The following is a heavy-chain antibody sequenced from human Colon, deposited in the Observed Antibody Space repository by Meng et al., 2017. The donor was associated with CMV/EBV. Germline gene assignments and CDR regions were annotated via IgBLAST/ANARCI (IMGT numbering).Heavy chain of an antibody. J-gene: IGHJ4*02. CDR2: INTDGSTT. Sequence: EVDLVGSGGGLVQPGGFLGLSFAASGFTFSSKWMHWVRQGPGKGLVWVSRINTDGSTTYYADSVKGRFTISRDNAKNTLYLQMNSLRAEDTAVYYCASRDYWGQGTLVTVSS. CDR1: GFTFSSKW. V-gene: IGHV3-74*01. CDR3: ASRDY.